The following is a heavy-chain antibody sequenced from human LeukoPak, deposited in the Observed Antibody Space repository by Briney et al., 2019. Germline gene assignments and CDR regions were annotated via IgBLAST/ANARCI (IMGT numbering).Heavy chain of an antibody. CDR2: IRSTTDT. CDR3: TRLRHSNTDYYYYYGMDV. CDR1: GFTFSGSA. D-gene: IGHD2/OR15-2a*01. V-gene: IGHV3-73*01. J-gene: IGHJ6*02. Sequence: GGSLRLSCEASGFTFSGSAMHWVRQASGKGLEWVGRIRSTTDTAYAASVKGRFTISRDDSKNTAYLQMNSLKTEDTAVYYCTRLRHSNTDYYYYYGMDVWGQGTTVTVSS.